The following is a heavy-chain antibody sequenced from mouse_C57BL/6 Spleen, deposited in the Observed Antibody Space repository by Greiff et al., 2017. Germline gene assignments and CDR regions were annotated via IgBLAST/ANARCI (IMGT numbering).Heavy chain of an antibody. CDR1: GYTFTSYW. Sequence: QVQLQQSGAELVKPGASVKLSCKASGYTFTSYWMQWVKQRPGQGLEWIGEIDPSDSYTNYNQKFKGKATLTVDTSSSTAYMQLSSLTSEDSAVYYCAREEGNYGENFGYWGQGTTLTVSS. V-gene: IGHV1-50*01. CDR2: IDPSDSYT. J-gene: IGHJ2*01. D-gene: IGHD2-1*01. CDR3: AREEGNYGENFGY.